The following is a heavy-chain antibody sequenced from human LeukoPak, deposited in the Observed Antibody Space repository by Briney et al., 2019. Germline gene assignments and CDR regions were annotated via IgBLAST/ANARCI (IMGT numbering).Heavy chain of an antibody. D-gene: IGHD3-9*01. CDR2: INHSGST. CDR1: SGSISTSNYY. Sequence: PSEALSLTCTVSSGSISTSNYYWGWVRQPPGKGLEWIGEINHSGSTNYNPSLKSRVTISVDTSKNQFSLKLSSVTAADTAVYYCARGVLRYFAWLLWARHAWAFDIWGQGTMVTVSS. V-gene: IGHV4-39*07. CDR3: ARGVLRYFAWLLWARHAWAFDI. J-gene: IGHJ3*02.